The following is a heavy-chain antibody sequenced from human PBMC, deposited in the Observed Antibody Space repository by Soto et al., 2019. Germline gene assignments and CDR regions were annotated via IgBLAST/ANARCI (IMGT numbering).Heavy chain of an antibody. Sequence: QDQLVQSGAEVKKPGASVTVSCKASGYSFTNYGITWVRQAPGQGLEWMGWISGFNGNTHYAQKLQGRVTMTTDASTSTAYMELMSLRSDDTAVYYCARDRGVPPPVAGNTHYYYYMDVWGKGTTVTVSS. V-gene: IGHV1-18*01. CDR3: ARDRGVPPPVAGNTHYYYYMDV. J-gene: IGHJ6*03. CDR1: GYSFTNYG. CDR2: ISGFNGNT. D-gene: IGHD6-19*01.